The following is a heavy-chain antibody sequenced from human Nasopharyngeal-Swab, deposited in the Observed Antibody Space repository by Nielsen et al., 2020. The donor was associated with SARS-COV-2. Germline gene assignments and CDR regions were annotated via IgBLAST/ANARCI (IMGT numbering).Heavy chain of an antibody. J-gene: IGHJ5*02. CDR1: GYTFTSYY. V-gene: IGHV1-46*01. CDR3: ARGYSSGWLFDP. D-gene: IGHD6-19*01. CDR2: INPSGGST. Sequence: ASVKVSCNASGYTFTSYYMHWVRQAPGQGLEWMGIINPSGGSTSYAQKFQGRVTMTRDTSTSTVYMELSNLRSEDTAVYYCARGYSSGWLFDPWGQGTLVTVSS.